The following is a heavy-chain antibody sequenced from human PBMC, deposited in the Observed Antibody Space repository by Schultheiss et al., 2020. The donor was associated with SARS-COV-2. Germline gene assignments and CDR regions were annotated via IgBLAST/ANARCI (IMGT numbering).Heavy chain of an antibody. CDR3: ARAQGGSDDAFDI. D-gene: IGHD3-16*01. CDR1: GFTVSSNY. V-gene: IGHV3-53*05. Sequence: GGSLRLSCAASGFTVSSNYMSWVRQAPGKGLEWVSYISASGDTIDYADSVKGRFTISRDNSKNTLYLQMGSLRAEDMAVYYCARAQGGSDDAFDIWGQGTMVTVSS. CDR2: ISASGDTI. J-gene: IGHJ3*02.